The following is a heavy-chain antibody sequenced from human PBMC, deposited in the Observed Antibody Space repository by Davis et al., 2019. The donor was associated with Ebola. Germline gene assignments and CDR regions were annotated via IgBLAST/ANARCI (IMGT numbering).Heavy chain of an antibody. J-gene: IGHJ3*02. Sequence: SVTVSCKASGYPFTSSGVTWVRQAPGQGLEWMGAIIPILDIAHYAQKFQDRVTMTTDTSTTTVYMDLSSLRSEDTALYYCTTPGGQDSGYDVFDIWGQGTMVTVSS. CDR1: GYPFTSSG. CDR3: TTPGGQDSGYDVFDI. D-gene: IGHD5-12*01. CDR2: IIPILDIA. V-gene: IGHV1-69*10.